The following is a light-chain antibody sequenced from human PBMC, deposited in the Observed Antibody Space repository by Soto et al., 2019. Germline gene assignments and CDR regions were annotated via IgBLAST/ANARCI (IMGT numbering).Light chain of an antibody. Sequence: DIQLTQSPFFLSASVGDRVTITCRASQGIRSYLAWYQQRPGKAPELLIYGASTLRTGVASRFSGSGSGTEFTLTISSLQPEDFATYYCQQSLITQYSFGQGTKLEIK. CDR1: QGIRSY. V-gene: IGKV1-9*01. CDR2: GAS. J-gene: IGKJ2*03. CDR3: QQSLITQYS.